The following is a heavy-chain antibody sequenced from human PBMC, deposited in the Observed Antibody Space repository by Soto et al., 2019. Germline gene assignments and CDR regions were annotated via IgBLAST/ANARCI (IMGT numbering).Heavy chain of an antibody. V-gene: IGHV2-5*08. D-gene: IGHD1-7*01. Sequence: SWVRQPPGKALEWLALIYWDDDNRFNPSLKSRLTVAKDSSKNLVVLIMTNMDPVDTGTYYCAHRLTLNSDWNYGRFDYWGQGAQVTVSS. J-gene: IGHJ4*02. CDR2: IYWDDDN. CDR3: AHRLTLNSDWNYGRFDY.